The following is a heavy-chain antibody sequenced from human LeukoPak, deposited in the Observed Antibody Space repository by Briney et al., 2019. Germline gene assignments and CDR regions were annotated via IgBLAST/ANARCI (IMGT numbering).Heavy chain of an antibody. V-gene: IGHV4-39*07. D-gene: IGHD1-26*01. J-gene: IGHJ4*02. Sequence: PSETLSLTCTVSGGSISSSSYYWGWIRQPPGKGLEWIGSIYYSGSTYYNPSLKSRVTISVDTSKNQFSLKLSSVTAADTAVYYCARDQGEWEQWPFDYWGQGTLVTVSS. CDR1: GGSISSSSYY. CDR2: IYYSGST. CDR3: ARDQGEWEQWPFDY.